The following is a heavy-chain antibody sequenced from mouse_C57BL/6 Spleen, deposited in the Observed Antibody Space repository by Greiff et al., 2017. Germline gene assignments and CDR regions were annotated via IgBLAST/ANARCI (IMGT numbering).Heavy chain of an antibody. V-gene: IGHV1-50*01. CDR3: ARGYGSSFDY. CDR2: IDPSDSYT. D-gene: IGHD1-1*01. Sequence: QVQLQQSGAELVKPGASVKLSCKASGYTFTSYWMQWVKQRPGQGLEWIGEIDPSDSYTNYNQKFKGKATLTVDTSSSTAYMQLSSLTSEDSAVYYCARGYGSSFDYWGQGTTLTVSS. CDR1: GYTFTSYW. J-gene: IGHJ2*01.